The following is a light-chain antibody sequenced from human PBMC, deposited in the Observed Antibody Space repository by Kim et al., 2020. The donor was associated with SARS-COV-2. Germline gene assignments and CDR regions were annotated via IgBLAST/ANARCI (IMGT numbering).Light chain of an antibody. J-gene: IGLJ1*01. CDR2: QDS. V-gene: IGLV3-1*01. Sequence: SYELTQPPSVSVSPGQTASITCSGDKLGDKYACWYQQKPGQSPVLVIYQDSKRPSGIPERFSGSNSGNTATLTISGTQPMDEADYYCQAWDSSNYVFGTGTKVT. CDR1: KLGDKY. CDR3: QAWDSSNYV.